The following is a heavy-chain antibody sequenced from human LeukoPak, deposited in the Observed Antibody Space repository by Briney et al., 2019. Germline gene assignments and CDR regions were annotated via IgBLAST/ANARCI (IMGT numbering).Heavy chain of an antibody. Sequence: VASVKVSCKASGGTFSSYAISWARQAPGQGLEWMGGIIPIFGTANYAQKFQGRVTITADESTSTAYMELSSLRSEDTAVYYCARSDSFGTDAFDIWGQGTMVTVSS. CDR3: ARSDSFGTDAFDI. CDR1: GGTFSSYA. CDR2: IIPIFGTA. D-gene: IGHD3-22*01. J-gene: IGHJ3*02. V-gene: IGHV1-69*13.